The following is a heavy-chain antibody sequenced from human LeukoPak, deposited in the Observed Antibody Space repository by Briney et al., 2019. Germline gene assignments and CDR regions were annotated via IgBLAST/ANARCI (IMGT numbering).Heavy chain of an antibody. Sequence: GGSLRLSCSASGFTFRDSAMTWVRQAPGKGLEWVSLVSSSGGNTYYPDSVKGRFSVSRDNAKDTLYLQVNSLRAEDTAVYYCARGQEGVDYWGQGTLVTVSS. CDR3: ARGQEGVDY. V-gene: IGHV3-23*01. J-gene: IGHJ4*02. CDR1: GFTFRDSA. CDR2: VSSSGGNT.